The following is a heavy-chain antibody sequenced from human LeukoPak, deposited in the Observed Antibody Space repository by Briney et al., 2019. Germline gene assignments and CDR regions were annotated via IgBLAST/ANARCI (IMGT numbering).Heavy chain of an antibody. J-gene: IGHJ5*02. CDR1: GSTFSSYS. Sequence: GGSLRLSCAASGSTFSSYSMNWVRQAPGKGLEWVSSISSSSSYIYYADSVKGRFTISRDNAKNSLYLQMNSLRAEDTAVYYCARDGCSSTSCYRGWFDPWGQGTLVTVSS. V-gene: IGHV3-21*01. CDR2: ISSSSSYI. CDR3: ARDGCSSTSCYRGWFDP. D-gene: IGHD2-2*01.